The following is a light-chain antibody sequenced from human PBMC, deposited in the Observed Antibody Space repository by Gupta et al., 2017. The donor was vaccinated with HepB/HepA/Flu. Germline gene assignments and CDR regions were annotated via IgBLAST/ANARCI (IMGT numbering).Light chain of an antibody. CDR2: DTS. CDR1: QTVSTY. Sequence: EFVLTQSPATLSLSPGERATLSCSARQTVSTYLEWYQQKPGQAPRLLIFDTSTSAIGIPDRFRRSGPLRDFTLTISIRESEDFAVYYMQQRSKWITFGQGTLLDIK. J-gene: IGKJ5*01. V-gene: IGKV3-11*02. CDR3: QQRSKWIT.